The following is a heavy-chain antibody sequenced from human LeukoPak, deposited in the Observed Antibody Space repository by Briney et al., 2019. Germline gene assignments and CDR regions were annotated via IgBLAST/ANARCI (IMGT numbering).Heavy chain of an antibody. V-gene: IGHV3-33*01. CDR1: GFAFNTYA. D-gene: IGHD3-10*01. J-gene: IGHJ4*02. CDR2: IWHDGSHK. CDR3: AREIFGSGCYPDF. Sequence: GGSLRLSCAASGFAFNTYAMHWVRQAPGQGLEGVALIWHDGSHKFYSNSVRGQFTISRDNSKNTVSIQLSNLRPEDTAVYYCAREIFGSGCYPDFWGQGTLVTVSS.